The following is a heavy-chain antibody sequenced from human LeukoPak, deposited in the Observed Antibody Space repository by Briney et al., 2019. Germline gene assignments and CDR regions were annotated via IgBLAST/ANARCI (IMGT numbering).Heavy chain of an antibody. Sequence: PSETLSLTCTVSGGSISSSSYYWGWIRQPPGKGLEWIGSIYYSGSTNYNPSLKSRVTISVDTSKNQFSLKLSSVTAADTAVYYCARGGYRGNSDYRGQGTLVTVSS. CDR2: IYYSGST. CDR1: GGSISSSSYY. V-gene: IGHV4-39*07. CDR3: ARGGYRGNSDY. D-gene: IGHD4-23*01. J-gene: IGHJ4*02.